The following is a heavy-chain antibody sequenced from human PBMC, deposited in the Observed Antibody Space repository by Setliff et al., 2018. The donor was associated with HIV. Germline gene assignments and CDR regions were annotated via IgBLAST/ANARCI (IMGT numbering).Heavy chain of an antibody. CDR3: AKTYYYDSSGYYYFDS. J-gene: IGHJ4*02. Sequence: PVGSLRLSCAASGFTLSSYAMTWVRQAPGKGLEWVSAISGGGDRTYHADSVRGRFTISRDNSKNSLHLQMNSLRAEDTAVYYCAKTYYYDSSGYYYFDSWGQGTLVTVSS. V-gene: IGHV3-23*01. CDR1: GFTLSSYA. CDR2: ISGGGDRT. D-gene: IGHD3-22*01.